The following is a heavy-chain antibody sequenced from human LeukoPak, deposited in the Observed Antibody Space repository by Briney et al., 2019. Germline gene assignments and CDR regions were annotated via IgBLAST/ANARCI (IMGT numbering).Heavy chain of an antibody. V-gene: IGHV3-74*01. CDR1: GFTFSSYW. CDR3: ASDNSGTYSLWVDY. D-gene: IGHD1-26*01. CDR2: INSDGSST. Sequence: GGSLRLSCAASGFTFSSYWMHWVRQAPGKGLVWVSRINSDGSSTTYADSVKGRFTISRDNAKNTLYLQMNSLRAEDTAVYYCASDNSGTYSLWVDYWAREPWSPSPQ. J-gene: IGHJ4*02.